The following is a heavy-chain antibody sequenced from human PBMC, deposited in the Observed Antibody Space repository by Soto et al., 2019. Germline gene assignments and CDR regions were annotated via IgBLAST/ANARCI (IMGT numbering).Heavy chain of an antibody. CDR2: ISYDGSNK. V-gene: IGHV3-30*18. D-gene: IGHD6-13*01. CDR3: AKDRADSSNWPSGPFNH. Sequence: QVQLVESGGCVVQPGRSLRLSCVASGFTFSSYGLQWVRQAPGKGLEWVAVISYDGSNKYYEDSVKGRFTISRNNSKNTLSLQMNSLKAEDTAVYYCAKDRADSSNWPSGPFNHWGQGTLIRVSS. CDR1: GFTFSSYG. J-gene: IGHJ4*02.